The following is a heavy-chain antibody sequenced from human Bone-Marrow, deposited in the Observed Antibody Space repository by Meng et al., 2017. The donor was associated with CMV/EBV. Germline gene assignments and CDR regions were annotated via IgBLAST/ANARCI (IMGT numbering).Heavy chain of an antibody. CDR1: GFTFSSYE. CDR2: ISSSSSYI. D-gene: IGHD3-10*01. CDR3: ASSGELLNH. Sequence: GGSLRLSCAASGFTFSSYEMNWVRQAPGKGLEWVSSISSSSSYIYYADSVKGRFTISRDNAKNSLYLQMNSLRAEDTAVYYCASSGELLNHWGQGTLVTVSS. V-gene: IGHV3-21*01. J-gene: IGHJ5*02.